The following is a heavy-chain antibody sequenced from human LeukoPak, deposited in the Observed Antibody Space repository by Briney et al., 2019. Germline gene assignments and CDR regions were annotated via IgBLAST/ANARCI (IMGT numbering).Heavy chain of an antibody. V-gene: IGHV4-4*07. J-gene: IGHJ4*02. CDR2: IYTSGST. D-gene: IGHD6-19*01. CDR1: GGSISSYY. Sequence: SETLSLTCTVSGGSISSYYWSWIRQPAGKGLEWIGRIYTSGSTNYNPSLKSRVTMPVDTSKNQFSLKLSSVTAADTAVYYCARDLDASGWCNFDYWGQGTLVTVSS. CDR3: ARDLDASGWCNFDY.